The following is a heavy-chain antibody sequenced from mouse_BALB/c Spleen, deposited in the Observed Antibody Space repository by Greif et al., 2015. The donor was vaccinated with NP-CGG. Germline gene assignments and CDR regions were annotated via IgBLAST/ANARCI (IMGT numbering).Heavy chain of an antibody. V-gene: IGHV3-8*02. CDR1: GDSITSGY. D-gene: IGHD2-3*01. J-gene: IGHJ4*01. CDR3: ARYDGYYYYAMDY. CDR2: ISYSGST. Sequence: EVHLVESGPSLVKPSQTLSLTCSVTGDSITSGYWNWIRKFPGNKLEYMGYISYSGSTYYNPSLKSRISITRDTSKNXYYLQLNSVTTEDTATYYCARYDGYYYYAMDYWGQGTSVTVSS.